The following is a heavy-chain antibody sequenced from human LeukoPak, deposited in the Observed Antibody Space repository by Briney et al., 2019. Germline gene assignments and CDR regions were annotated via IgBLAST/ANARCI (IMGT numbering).Heavy chain of an antibody. CDR1: GGSVGTYY. Sequence: PSETLSLTCTVSGGSVGTYYWSWVRQSPGKGLEWIGYIYVTGNRYNPYLQSRVTISVDTSRNQFFLKMSSVTAADTAVYYCARHIGGGIEDMDVWGKGTKVTVSS. J-gene: IGHJ6*03. CDR2: IYVTGN. CDR3: ARHIGGGIEDMDV. D-gene: IGHD3-16*02. V-gene: IGHV4-59*08.